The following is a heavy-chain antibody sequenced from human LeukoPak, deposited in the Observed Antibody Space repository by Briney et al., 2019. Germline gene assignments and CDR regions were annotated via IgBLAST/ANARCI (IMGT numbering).Heavy chain of an antibody. V-gene: IGHV4-34*01. J-gene: IGHJ5*02. CDR1: GGSSSGYY. CDR3: ARGGGIVVVPAAITNWFDP. D-gene: IGHD2-2*01. CDR2: INHSGST. Sequence: PSETLSLTCAVYGGSSSGYYWSWIRQPPGKGLEWIGEINHSGSTNYNPSLKSRVTISVDTSKNQFSLKLSSVTAADTAVYYCARGGGIVVVPAAITNWFDPWGQGTLVTVSS.